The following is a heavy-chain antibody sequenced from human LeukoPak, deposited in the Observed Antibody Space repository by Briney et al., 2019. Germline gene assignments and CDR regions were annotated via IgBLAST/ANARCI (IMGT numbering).Heavy chain of an antibody. Sequence: ASVRVSCTASGGTFSSYAISWVRQAPGEGLEWMGRIIPIIGTANYAQTVQGRVTITTDESPSTACMELSSLRSEDTAVYYCASETNYDDSSGGAFDIWGQGTMVTVSS. V-gene: IGHV1-69*05. J-gene: IGHJ3*02. D-gene: IGHD3-22*01. CDR2: IIPIIGTA. CDR3: ASETNYDDSSGGAFDI. CDR1: GGTFSSYA.